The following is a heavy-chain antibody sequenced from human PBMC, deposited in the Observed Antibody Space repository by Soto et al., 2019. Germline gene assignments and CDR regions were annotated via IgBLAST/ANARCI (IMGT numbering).Heavy chain of an antibody. V-gene: IGHV1-3*01. Sequence: ASVKVSCKASGYTFPSYAMHWVRQAPGQRLEWMGWINAGNGNTKYSQKFQGRVTMTTDTSTSTAYMEVRSLRFDDTAVYYCARGGPPIDYWGQGTLVTVSS. CDR3: ARGGPPIDY. J-gene: IGHJ4*02. CDR2: INAGNGNT. D-gene: IGHD3-16*01. CDR1: GYTFPSYA.